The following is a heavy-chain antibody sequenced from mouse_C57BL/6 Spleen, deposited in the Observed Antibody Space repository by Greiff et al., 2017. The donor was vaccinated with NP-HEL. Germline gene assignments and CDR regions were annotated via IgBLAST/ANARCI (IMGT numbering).Heavy chain of an antibody. Sequence: EVMLVESGGDLVKPGGSLKLSCAASGFTFSSYGMSWVRQTPDKRLEWVATISSGGSYTYYPDSVKGRFTISRDNAKNTLYLQMSSLKSEDTAMYYCARWGYSNHKDFDYWGQGTTLTVSS. V-gene: IGHV5-6*01. CDR1: GFTFSSYG. D-gene: IGHD2-5*01. CDR3: ARWGYSNHKDFDY. CDR2: ISSGGSYT. J-gene: IGHJ2*01.